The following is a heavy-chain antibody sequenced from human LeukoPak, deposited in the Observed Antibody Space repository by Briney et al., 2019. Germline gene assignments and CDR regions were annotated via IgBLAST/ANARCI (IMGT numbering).Heavy chain of an antibody. CDR2: ISSSSSTI. V-gene: IGHV3-48*02. CDR1: GFTFSNYS. J-gene: IGHJ4*02. CDR3: ARDGYCSSTSCYEEEYYFDY. D-gene: IGHD2-2*03. Sequence: GGSLRLSCAASGFTFSNYSMNWVRQAPGKGLEWVSYISSSSSTIYYADSVKGRFTISRDNAKNSLYLQMNSLRDEDTAVYYCARDGYCSSTSCYEEEYYFDYWGQGTLVTVSS.